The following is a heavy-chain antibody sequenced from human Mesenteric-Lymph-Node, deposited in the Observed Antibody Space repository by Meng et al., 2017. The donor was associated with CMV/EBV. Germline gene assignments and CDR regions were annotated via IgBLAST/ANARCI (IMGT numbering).Heavy chain of an antibody. D-gene: IGHD2-2*01. CDR1: GDSVSSNSAA. CDR2: TYYRSKWYN. Sequence: SQTLSLTCAISGDSVSSNSAAWNWIRQSLSRGLEWLGRTYYRSKWYNDYAVSVKSRITINPDTSKNQFSLQLNSVTPEDTAVYYCAREHNIVVVPAADYYGMDVWGQGTTVTVSS. CDR3: AREHNIVVVPAADYYGMDV. V-gene: IGHV6-1*01. J-gene: IGHJ6*02.